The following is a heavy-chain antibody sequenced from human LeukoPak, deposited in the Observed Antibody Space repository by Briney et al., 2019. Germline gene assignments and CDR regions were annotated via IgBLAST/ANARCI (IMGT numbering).Heavy chain of an antibody. V-gene: IGHV4-39*07. Sequence: SETLSLTCTVSGGSISSSSYYWGWIRQPPGKGLEWIGSIYYSGSTYYNPSLKSRVTISVDTSKNQFSLKLSSVTAADTAVYYCARDRYSSGWAIDYWGQGTLVTVSS. D-gene: IGHD6-19*01. CDR1: GGSISSSSYY. CDR3: ARDRYSSGWAIDY. CDR2: IYYSGST. J-gene: IGHJ4*02.